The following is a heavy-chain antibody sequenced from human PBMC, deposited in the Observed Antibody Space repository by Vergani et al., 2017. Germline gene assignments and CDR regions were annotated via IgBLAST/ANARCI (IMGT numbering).Heavy chain of an antibody. J-gene: IGHJ3*02. CDR2: INPSGGST. V-gene: IGHV1-46*03. D-gene: IGHD3-22*01. CDR3: ARAYHDSSGYYYGGAFDI. CDR1: GYTFTSYY. Sequence: QVQLVQSGAEVKKPGASVKVSCKASGYTFTSYYNHWVRQAPGQWLEWMGIINPSGGSTSYAQKFQGRVTMTRETSTSTVYMELSSLRSEDTAVYYCARAYHDSSGYYYGGAFDIWGQGTMVTVSS.